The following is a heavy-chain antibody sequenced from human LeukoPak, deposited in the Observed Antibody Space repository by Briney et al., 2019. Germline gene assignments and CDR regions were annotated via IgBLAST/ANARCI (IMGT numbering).Heavy chain of an antibody. CDR2: IYYSGST. CDR3: ARGSAWYFVY. J-gene: IGHJ4*02. CDR1: GDSVSSGSSY. Sequence: SETLSLTCTGSGDSVSSGSSYWSWIRQPPGKGLEWIGYIYYSGSTNYNPSLKSRVTISVDTSKNQFSLKLSSVTAADTAVYYCARGSAWYFVYWGQGTLVTVSS. V-gene: IGHV4-61*01. D-gene: IGHD6-19*01.